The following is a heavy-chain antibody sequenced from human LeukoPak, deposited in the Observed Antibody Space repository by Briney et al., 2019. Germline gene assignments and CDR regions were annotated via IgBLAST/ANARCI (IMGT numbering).Heavy chain of an antibody. CDR1: GFTFDDYA. CDR2: ITSDGSRT. Sequence: GGSLRLSCAASGFTFDDYAMHWVRQAPGKGLVWVSHITSDGSRTNYADSVKGRFTISRDNAKNTLYLQMNSLGAEGTAVYYCARAYNSGLDYWGQGTLVPVSS. D-gene: IGHD1-1*01. J-gene: IGHJ4*02. CDR3: ARAYNSGLDY. V-gene: IGHV3-74*01.